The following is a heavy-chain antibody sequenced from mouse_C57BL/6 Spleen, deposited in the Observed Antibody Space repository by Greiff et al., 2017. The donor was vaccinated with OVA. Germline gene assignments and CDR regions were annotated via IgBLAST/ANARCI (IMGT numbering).Heavy chain of an antibody. CDR3: ARGGLFITPYFDY. CDR2: IYPGSGST. CDR1: GYTFTSYW. V-gene: IGHV1-55*01. D-gene: IGHD1-1*01. Sequence: QVQLQQPGAELVKPGASVQMSCKASGYTFTSYWITWVKQRPGQGLEWIGDIYPGSGSTNYNEKFKSKATLTVDTSSSTAYMQLSSLTSEDSAVYYCARGGLFITPYFDYWGQGTTLTVSS. J-gene: IGHJ2*01.